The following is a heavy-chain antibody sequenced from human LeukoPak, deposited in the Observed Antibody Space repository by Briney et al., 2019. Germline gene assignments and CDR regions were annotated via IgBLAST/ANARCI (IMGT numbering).Heavy chain of an antibody. D-gene: IGHD3-10*01. Sequence: GKSLRLSCAASGFTFSNSGMHWVRQAPGKGLEWVAAIWYGGSTTHYADSVKGRFTVSRDNSKNTLYLQMNSLRAEDTAVYYCAKDGSKVREVIAYYFDYWGQGTLVTVSS. CDR1: GFTFSNSG. J-gene: IGHJ4*02. V-gene: IGHV3-33*03. CDR3: AKDGSKVREVIAYYFDY. CDR2: IWYGGSTT.